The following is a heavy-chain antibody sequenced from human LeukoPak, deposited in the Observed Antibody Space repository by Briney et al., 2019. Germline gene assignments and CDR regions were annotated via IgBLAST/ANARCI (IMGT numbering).Heavy chain of an antibody. Sequence: PSQTLSLTCTVSGYSISSGYFWGWIRQSPGKGLEWIGSIYHSVSAYYNASLKSRVTMSVDTSKNQFSLNLRSVTAADTAVYLCARMNRDYGDFVNCYFDLWGRGTLVTVSS. CDR3: ARMNRDYGDFVNCYFDL. CDR2: IYHSVSA. J-gene: IGHJ2*01. CDR1: GYSISSGYF. D-gene: IGHD4-17*01. V-gene: IGHV4-38-2*02.